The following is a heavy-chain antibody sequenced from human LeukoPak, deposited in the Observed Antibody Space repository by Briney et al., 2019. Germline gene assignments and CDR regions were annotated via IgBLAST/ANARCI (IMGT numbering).Heavy chain of an antibody. CDR3: AKDPDDFWSGSNWFDP. CDR1: GFTFSSYA. D-gene: IGHD3-3*01. V-gene: IGHV3-23*01. J-gene: IGHJ5*02. Sequence: GGSLRLSCAASGFTFSSYAMSWVRQAPGKGLEWVSTISGNGGNTYCADAVKGRFTISRDNSKNTLYLQMNSLRAEDTAVYYCAKDPDDFWSGSNWFDPWAREPWSPSPQ. CDR2: ISGNGGNT.